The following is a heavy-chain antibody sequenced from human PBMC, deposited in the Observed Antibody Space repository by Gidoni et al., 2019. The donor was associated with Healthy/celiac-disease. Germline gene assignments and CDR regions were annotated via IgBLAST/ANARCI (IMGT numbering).Heavy chain of an antibody. V-gene: IGHV3-23*01. Sequence: EVQLFESGGGLVQPGGSLGLSCSASGFTFSSYALSWVRQAPGKGLEWVSAISGSGGSTYYADSVKGRFTISRDNSKNTLYLQMNSLRAEDTAVYYCAKDRWGIVVVPAAVNFDYWGQGTLVTVSS. J-gene: IGHJ4*02. CDR1: GFTFSSYA. CDR2: ISGSGGST. D-gene: IGHD2-2*01. CDR3: AKDRWGIVVVPAAVNFDY.